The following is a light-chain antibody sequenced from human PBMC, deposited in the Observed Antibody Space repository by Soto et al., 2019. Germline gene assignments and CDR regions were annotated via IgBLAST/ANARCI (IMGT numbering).Light chain of an antibody. CDR3: QQLNSYPRYT. V-gene: IGKV1-9*01. CDR2: AAS. Sequence: IQLTQSPSSLSASVGDRVTITCRASQGISSYLAWYQQKPGKAPKLLIYAASTLQSGVPSRFSGSGSGTDFTLTISSLQPEDFATHYCQQLNSYPRYTFGQGPKLEIK. J-gene: IGKJ2*01. CDR1: QGISSY.